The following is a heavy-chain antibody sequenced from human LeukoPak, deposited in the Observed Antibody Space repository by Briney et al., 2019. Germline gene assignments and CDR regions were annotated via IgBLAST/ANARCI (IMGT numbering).Heavy chain of an antibody. Sequence: SETLSLTCTVSGGSISSYYWSWIRQPPGKGLEWIGYIYYSGSTNYNPSLKSRVTISVDTSKNQFSLKLSSVTAADTAVYYCARVYGGNSPFDYWGQGTLVTVSS. CDR1: GGSISSYY. CDR3: ARVYGGNSPFDY. V-gene: IGHV4-59*01. J-gene: IGHJ4*02. CDR2: IYYSGST. D-gene: IGHD4-23*01.